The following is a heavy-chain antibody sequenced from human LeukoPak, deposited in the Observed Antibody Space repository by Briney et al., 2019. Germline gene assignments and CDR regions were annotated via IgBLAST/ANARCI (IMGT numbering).Heavy chain of an antibody. D-gene: IGHD3-10*01. CDR1: GFTFSSYS. Sequence: PGGSLRLSCAASGFTFSSYSMNWVRQAPGKGLEWVSSISSSSSYIYYADSVKGRFTISRDNAKNSLYLQMNSLRAEDTAVYYCARDTMANYYYYGMDVWGQGTTVTVSS. J-gene: IGHJ6*02. V-gene: IGHV3-21*01. CDR2: ISSSSSYI. CDR3: ARDTMANYYYYGMDV.